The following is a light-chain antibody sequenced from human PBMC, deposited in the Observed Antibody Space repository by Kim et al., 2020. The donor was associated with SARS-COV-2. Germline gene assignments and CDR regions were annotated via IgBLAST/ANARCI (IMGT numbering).Light chain of an antibody. CDR3: AAWDDSPNGVV. CDR1: NYNSGSNT. V-gene: IGLV1-44*01. Sequence: GQSVPIPCSGSNYNSGSNTVNGYQQLPGTAPNLLIYRNDLRPSGVPDRFSGSKSGTSASLAISGLQSEDEADYYCAAWDDSPNGVVFGGGTKLTVL. CDR2: RND. J-gene: IGLJ2*01.